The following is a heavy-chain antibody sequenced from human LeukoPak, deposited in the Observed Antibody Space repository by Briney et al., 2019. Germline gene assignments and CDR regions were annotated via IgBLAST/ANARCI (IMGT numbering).Heavy chain of an antibody. D-gene: IGHD3-22*01. CDR3: ASRLIEYYDSSGYYP. J-gene: IGHJ5*02. CDR2: INHSGST. Sequence: PSETLSLTCGVYGGSFSGYYWSWIRQPPGKGLEWLGEINHSGSTNYNPSLKSRVTISVDTSKNQFSLKLSSVTAADTAVYYCASRLIEYYDSSGYYPWGQGTLVTVSS. CDR1: GGSFSGYY. V-gene: IGHV4-34*01.